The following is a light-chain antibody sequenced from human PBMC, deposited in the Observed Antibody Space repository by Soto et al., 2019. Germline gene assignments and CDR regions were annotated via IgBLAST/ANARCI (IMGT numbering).Light chain of an antibody. CDR2: SNN. J-gene: IGLJ3*02. Sequence: QSVLTQPPSASGTPGQRVTISCCGRSSNIGSNTVNWYQQLPGTAPKLLIYSNNQRPSGVPNRFSGSKSGTSASLAISGLQSEDEADCYCAAWDDSLNGLWVFGGGTKLTVL. CDR1: SSNIGSNT. CDR3: AAWDDSLNGLWV. V-gene: IGLV1-44*01.